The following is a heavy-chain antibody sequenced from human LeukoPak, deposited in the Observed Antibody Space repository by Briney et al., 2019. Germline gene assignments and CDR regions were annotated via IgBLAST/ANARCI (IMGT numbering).Heavy chain of an antibody. V-gene: IGHV4-59*01. CDR3: ARGADYYYGSGSYYD. Sequence: SETLSLTCTVSGGSISSYYWSWIRQPPGKGLEWIGYIYYSGSTNYNPSLKSRVTISVDTSKNQFSLKLSSVTAADTAVYYCARGADYYYGSGSYYDWGQGTLVTVSS. CDR2: IYYSGST. D-gene: IGHD3-10*01. J-gene: IGHJ4*02. CDR1: GGSISSYY.